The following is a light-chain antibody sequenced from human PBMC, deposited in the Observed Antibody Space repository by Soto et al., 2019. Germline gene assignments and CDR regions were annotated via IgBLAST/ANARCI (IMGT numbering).Light chain of an antibody. CDR3: SSYAGRNNWV. CDR1: SIDVGGYKY. J-gene: IGLJ3*02. V-gene: IGLV2-8*01. Sequence: QSVLTQPPSASGSPGQSVTISCTGTSIDVGGYKYVSWYQQHPGKAPKLMIYEVSKRPSGVPDRFSGSKSGNTASLTVSGLQAEDEADYYCSSYAGRNNWVFGGGTKLTVL. CDR2: EVS.